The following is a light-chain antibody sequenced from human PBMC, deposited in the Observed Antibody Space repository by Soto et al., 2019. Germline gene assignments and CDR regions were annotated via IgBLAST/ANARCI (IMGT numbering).Light chain of an antibody. V-gene: IGLV2-8*01. CDR3: SSYAGSNNFDV. Sequence: QSALTQPPSASGSPGQSVTISCTGTSSDVGGYNYVSWYQQHPGKAPKLVIYEVTKRPSGVPDRFSGSKSGNTASLTVSGLQSEDEAEYYCSSYAGSNNFDVFGPGTKLTVL. CDR2: EVT. CDR1: SSDVGGYNY. J-gene: IGLJ1*01.